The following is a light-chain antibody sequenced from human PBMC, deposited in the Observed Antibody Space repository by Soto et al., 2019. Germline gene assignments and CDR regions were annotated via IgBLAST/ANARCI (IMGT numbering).Light chain of an antibody. V-gene: IGKV3-11*01. CDR2: DAS. CDR3: QQRSNWPPLT. CDR1: QSISNF. J-gene: IGKJ4*01. Sequence: EIVLTQSPATLSLSPGERATLSCRASQSISNFLAWYQQKPGQAPRLLISDASNRATGIPARFSGSGSGTDFTLTISSLEPEGFAVYYCQQRSNWPPLTFGGGTKVEIK.